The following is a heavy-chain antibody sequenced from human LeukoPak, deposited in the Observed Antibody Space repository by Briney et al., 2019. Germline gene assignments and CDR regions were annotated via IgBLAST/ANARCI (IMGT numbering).Heavy chain of an antibody. CDR1: GFTFSSYW. Sequence: GGSLRLSCAASGFTFSSYWMNWVRQAPGKGLEWVANIKQDGSEKFYVDSVRGRFTISRDNAKNSLYLQMNSLRAEDMAVYYCARGGSTSSWFWNDWGQGTLVTVSS. CDR2: IKQDGSEK. J-gene: IGHJ4*02. CDR3: ARGGSTSSWFWND. D-gene: IGHD6-13*01. V-gene: IGHV3-7*01.